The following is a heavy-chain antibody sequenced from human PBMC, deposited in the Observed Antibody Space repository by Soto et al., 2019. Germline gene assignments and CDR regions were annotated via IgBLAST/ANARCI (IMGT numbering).Heavy chain of an antibody. J-gene: IGHJ4*02. CDR3: AEDSYYHDRTGYYIFDY. Sequence: ASVKVSCKASGYTFTSFSMHWVRQAPGQRFEWMGWINAGNGNTKYSQKFQGRVTITRDTSASTVYMELSSLRSEDTAVYYCAEDSYYHDRTGYYIFDYWGQGTLVTVSS. CDR1: GYTFTSFS. CDR2: INAGNGNT. V-gene: IGHV1-3*01. D-gene: IGHD3-22*01.